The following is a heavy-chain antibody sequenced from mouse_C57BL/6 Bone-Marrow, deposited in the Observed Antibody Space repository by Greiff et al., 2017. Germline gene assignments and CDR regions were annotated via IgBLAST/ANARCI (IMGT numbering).Heavy chain of an antibody. Sequence: VQRVESGAELVRPGASVKLSCKASGYTFTDYYINWVKQRPGQGLEWIARIYPGSGNTYYNEKFKGKATLTAEKSSSTAYMQISSLPSEDSAVYVCARRGSSYYAMDYWGQGTSVTVSS. V-gene: IGHV1-76*01. J-gene: IGHJ4*01. CDR2: IYPGSGNT. D-gene: IGHD1-1*01. CDR3: ARRGSSYYAMDY. CDR1: GYTFTDYY.